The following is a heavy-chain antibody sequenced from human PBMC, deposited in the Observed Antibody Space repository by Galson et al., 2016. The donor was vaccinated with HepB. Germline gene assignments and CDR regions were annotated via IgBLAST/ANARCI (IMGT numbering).Heavy chain of an antibody. J-gene: IGHJ6*03. CDR3: ARDQKYSGTDFYFAMDV. CDR2: ISYDGSRK. V-gene: IGHV3-30*14. CDR1: GFIFSQFA. Sequence: SLRLSCAASGFIFSQFAVRWVRQAPGKGLEWVAVISYDGSRKYYTDSVKGRFTVSRDESKTSVFLQMNTLRPEDTAVYYCARDQKYSGTDFYFAMDVWGKGATVTVSS. D-gene: IGHD5-12*01.